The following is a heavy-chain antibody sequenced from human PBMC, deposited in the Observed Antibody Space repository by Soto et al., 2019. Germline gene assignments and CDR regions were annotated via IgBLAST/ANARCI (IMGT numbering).Heavy chain of an antibody. D-gene: IGHD5-18*01. CDR2: ISSSSSYI. Sequence: EVQLVESGGGLVKPGGSLRLSCAASGFTFSSYSMNWVRQAPGKGLEWVSSISSSSSYIYYADSVKGRYTISRDNDKNSLYMQMNSLRAEDTAVYYCARDQPGYSYGYGLGYWGQGNLVTVSS. J-gene: IGHJ4*02. CDR3: ARDQPGYSYGYGLGY. V-gene: IGHV3-21*01. CDR1: GFTFSSYS.